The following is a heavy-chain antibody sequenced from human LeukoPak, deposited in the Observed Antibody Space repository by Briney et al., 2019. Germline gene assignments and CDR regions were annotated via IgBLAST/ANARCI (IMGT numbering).Heavy chain of an antibody. Sequence: AGGSLRLSCAASGFTFSTYWMTWVRQTPGKGLEWVANIKEDGGEQNYVDSVEGRFTISRDNTKNSVFLQMNSLRAEDTAVYYCARDRAVAGLFDNWGQGTLVTVSS. J-gene: IGHJ4*02. CDR1: GFTFSTYW. CDR3: ARDRAVAGLFDN. CDR2: IKEDGGEQ. D-gene: IGHD6-19*01. V-gene: IGHV3-7*01.